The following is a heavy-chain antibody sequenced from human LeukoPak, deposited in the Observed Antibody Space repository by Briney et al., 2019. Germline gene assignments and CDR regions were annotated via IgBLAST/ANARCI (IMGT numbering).Heavy chain of an antibody. CDR1: GFTFSSYG. CDR2: ISYDGSNK. V-gene: IGHV3-30*18. CDR3: AKLYGDYADY. Sequence: GGSLRLSCAASGFTFSSYGMHWVRQAPGKGLEWVAVISYDGSNKYYADSVKGRFTISRDNSKNTLYLQMDSLRAEDTAVYYCAKLYGDYADYWGQGTLVTVSS. D-gene: IGHD4-17*01. J-gene: IGHJ4*02.